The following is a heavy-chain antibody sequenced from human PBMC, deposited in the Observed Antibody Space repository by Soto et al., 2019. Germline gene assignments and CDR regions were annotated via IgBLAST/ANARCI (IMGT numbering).Heavy chain of an antibody. CDR1: GYTFTSYG. CDR3: ARPAKVYDFWIGGGEYYYGMDV. D-gene: IGHD3-3*01. CDR2: ISAYNGNT. J-gene: IGHJ6*02. Sequence: QVQLVQSGAEVKKPGASVKVSCKASGYTFTSYGISWVRQAPGQGLEWMGWISAYNGNTNHAQKLQGRVTMTTDTSTSTAYMELRSLKSDDTAVYYCARPAKVYDFWIGGGEYYYGMDVWGQGTTVTVSS. V-gene: IGHV1-18*01.